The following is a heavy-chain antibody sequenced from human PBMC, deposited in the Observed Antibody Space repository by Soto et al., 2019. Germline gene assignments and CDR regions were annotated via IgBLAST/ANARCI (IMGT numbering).Heavy chain of an antibody. CDR3: TRWGRGSSSSDY. D-gene: IGHD6-6*01. J-gene: IGHJ4*02. V-gene: IGHV3-49*04. Sequence: GGSLRLSCTASGFTFGDYAMSWVRQAPGRGLEWVGFIRSKAYGGTTEYAASVKGRFTISRDDSKSIAYLQMNSLKTEDTAVYYCTRWGRGSSSSDYWGQGTLVTVS. CDR2: IRSKAYGGTT. CDR1: GFTFGDYA.